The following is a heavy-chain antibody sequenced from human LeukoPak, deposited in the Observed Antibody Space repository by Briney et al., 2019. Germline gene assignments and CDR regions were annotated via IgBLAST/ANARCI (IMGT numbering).Heavy chain of an antibody. D-gene: IGHD3-10*01. J-gene: IGHJ4*02. CDR2: ISAYNGNT. CDR1: GYTFTCYG. Sequence: ASVKVSCKASGYTFTCYGISWVRQAPGQGLEWMGWISAYNGNTNYAQKLQGRVTMTTDTSTSTAYMELRSLRSDDTAVYYCARATGLLWFGELLDPVDYWGQGTLVTVSS. V-gene: IGHV1-18*01. CDR3: ARATGLLWFGELLDPVDY.